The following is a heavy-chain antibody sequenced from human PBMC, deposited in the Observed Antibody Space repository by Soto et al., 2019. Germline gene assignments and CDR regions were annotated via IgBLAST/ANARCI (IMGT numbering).Heavy chain of an antibody. Sequence: QVQLVQSGAEVKKPGASVKVSCKASGGTFSSYAISWVRQAPGQGLAWMGGIIPIFGTANYAQKFQGRVTITSDESTSTAYMELSSLRSEDTAVYYCARSHSSSSRYYYYDGMDVWGQGTTVTVSS. CDR2: IIPIFGTA. D-gene: IGHD6-6*01. CDR3: ARSHSSSSRYYYYDGMDV. CDR1: GGTFSSYA. J-gene: IGHJ6*02. V-gene: IGHV1-69*01.